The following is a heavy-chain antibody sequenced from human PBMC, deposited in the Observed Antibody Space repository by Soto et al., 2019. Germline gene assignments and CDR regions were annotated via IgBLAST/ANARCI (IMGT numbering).Heavy chain of an antibody. CDR3: ARDRGFWSGYLNWFDP. V-gene: IGHV4-30-2*01. CDR2: IYHSGST. J-gene: IGHJ5*02. D-gene: IGHD3-3*01. Sequence: SETLSLTCAVSGCSISSGGYSWSWIRQPPGKGLEWIGYIYHSGSTYYNPSLKSRVTISVDRSKNQFSLKLSSVTAADTAVYYCARDRGFWSGYLNWFDPWGQGTLVTVSS. CDR1: GCSISSGGYS.